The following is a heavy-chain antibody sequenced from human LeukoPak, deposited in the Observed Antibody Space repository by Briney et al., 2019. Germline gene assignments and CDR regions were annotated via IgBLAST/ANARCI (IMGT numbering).Heavy chain of an antibody. Sequence: PGGSLRLSCAASGFTFSTYGMHWVRQAPGKGLEWVAFIRYDGSNKYADSVKGRFTISRDNSKNTLFLQMNSLRAEDTAVYYCAKDGGTHGEYYSYYMAVWGKGTTVTVSS. CDR2: IRYDGSNK. CDR1: GFTFSTYG. V-gene: IGHV3-30*02. CDR3: AKDGGTHGEYYSYYMAV. J-gene: IGHJ6*03. D-gene: IGHD2-15*01.